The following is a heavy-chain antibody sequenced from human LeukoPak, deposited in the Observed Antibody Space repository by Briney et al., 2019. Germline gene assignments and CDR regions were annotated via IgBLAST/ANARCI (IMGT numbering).Heavy chain of an antibody. V-gene: IGHV4-39*07. Sequence: SETLSLTCNVSGGSISSSSYYWGWVRQPPGKGLEWFGNIFYSGSTYYNPSLKSRVTISVDTSKNQFSLKLSSVTAADTAVYYCAREGSSGYSHGYIGYWGQGTLVTVSS. CDR1: GGSISSSSYY. CDR3: AREGSSGYSHGYIGY. CDR2: IFYSGST. D-gene: IGHD5-18*01. J-gene: IGHJ4*02.